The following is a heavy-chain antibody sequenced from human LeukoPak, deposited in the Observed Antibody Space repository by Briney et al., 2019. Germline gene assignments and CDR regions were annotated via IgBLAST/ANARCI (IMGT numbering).Heavy chain of an antibody. J-gene: IGHJ4*02. CDR3: ARDRYDFWSGTLDY. CDR2: IYRGGST. Sequence: GGSLRLSCAASRFTVSSKYMSWVRQAPGKGLEWVSVIYRGGSTYYADSVKGRFTISRDNSKNTLYLQMNSLRGEDTAVYYCARDRYDFWSGTLDYWGQGTLVTVSS. V-gene: IGHV3-66*01. CDR1: RFTVSSKY. D-gene: IGHD3-3*01.